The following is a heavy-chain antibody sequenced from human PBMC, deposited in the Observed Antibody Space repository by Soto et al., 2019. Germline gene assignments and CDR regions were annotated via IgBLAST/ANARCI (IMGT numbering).Heavy chain of an antibody. CDR2: IYHSGST. CDR1: GVSISSGGYS. Sequence: PSETLSLTCAVSGVSISSGGYSWSWIRQPPGKGLEWIGYIYHSGSTYYNPSLKSRVTISVDTSKNQFSLKLSSVTAADTAVYYCARTLFGWGIWFDPWGQGTLVTVSS. J-gene: IGHJ5*02. D-gene: IGHD3-10*02. CDR3: ARTLFGWGIWFDP. V-gene: IGHV4-30-2*02.